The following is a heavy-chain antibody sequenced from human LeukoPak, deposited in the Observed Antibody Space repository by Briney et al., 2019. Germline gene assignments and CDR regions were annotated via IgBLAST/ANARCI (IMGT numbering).Heavy chain of an antibody. D-gene: IGHD4/OR15-4a*01. V-gene: IGHV4-39*01. CDR2: VYYSGST. CDR3: ARRDYAAWFDP. Sequence: SETLSLTCNVSGDSITSGGFYWAWIRQSPGRGLEWIGNVYYSGSTQYNPSLRGRVSVSMDMTKNQFSLNLNSVSVTDTAIYYCARRDYAAWFDPWGQGTLVTVSS. J-gene: IGHJ5*02. CDR1: GDSITSGGFY.